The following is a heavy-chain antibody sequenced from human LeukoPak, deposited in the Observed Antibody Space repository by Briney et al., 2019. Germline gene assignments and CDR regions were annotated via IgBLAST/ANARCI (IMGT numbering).Heavy chain of an antibody. D-gene: IGHD2-2*02. CDR3: ARADVDGYCSSTSCYNHLLVY. CDR2: INHSGST. J-gene: IGHJ4*02. V-gene: IGHV4-34*01. Sequence: PSETLSLTCAVYGGSFSGYYWSWIRQPPGKGLEWIGEINHSGSTNYNPSLKSRVTISVDTSKNQFSLKLSSVTAADTAVYYCARADVDGYCSSTSCYNHLLVYWGQGTLVTVSS. CDR1: GGSFSGYY.